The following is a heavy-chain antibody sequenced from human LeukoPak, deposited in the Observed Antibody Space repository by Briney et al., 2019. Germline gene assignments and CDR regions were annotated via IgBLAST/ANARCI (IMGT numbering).Heavy chain of an antibody. CDR1: GGSISSYY. D-gene: IGHD3-22*01. V-gene: IGHV4-4*07. CDR3: ARDEPYYYDSSGYYTYYFDY. Sequence: PSETLSLTCTVSGGSISSYYWSWIRQPAGKGLECIGRIYTSGSTNYNPSLKSRVTISVDKSKNQFSLKLSSVTAADTAVYYCARDEPYYYDSSGYYTYYFDYWGQGTLVTVSS. CDR2: IYTSGST. J-gene: IGHJ4*02.